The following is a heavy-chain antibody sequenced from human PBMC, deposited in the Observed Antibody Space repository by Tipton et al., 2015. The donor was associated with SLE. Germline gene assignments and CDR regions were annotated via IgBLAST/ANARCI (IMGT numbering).Heavy chain of an antibody. Sequence: SLRLSCAASGFTFSSYGMHWVRQAPGKGLEWVAVISYDGSNKYYADSVKGRFTISRDNSKNTLYLQMNSLRAEDTAVYYCARAGEGGSYWGFDYWGQGTLVTVSS. CDR3: ARAGEGGSYWGFDY. D-gene: IGHD1-26*01. V-gene: IGHV3-30*03. CDR1: GFTFSSYG. CDR2: ISYDGSNK. J-gene: IGHJ4*02.